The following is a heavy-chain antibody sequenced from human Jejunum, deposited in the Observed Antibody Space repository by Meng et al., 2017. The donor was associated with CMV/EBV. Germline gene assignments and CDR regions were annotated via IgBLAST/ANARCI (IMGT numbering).Heavy chain of an antibody. CDR1: GFTFSTYA. D-gene: IGHD1-1*01. CDR2: IYNGVAGT. V-gene: IGHV3-23*03. Sequence: SGFTFSTYAMSWVRQAPGKGLEWVSVIYNGVAGTYYADSVKGRFTISRDNSKNTVYLQMNSLRAEDTAVYYCAKRKYDDAAFDFWGQGTMVTVSS. J-gene: IGHJ3*01. CDR3: AKRKYDDAAFDF.